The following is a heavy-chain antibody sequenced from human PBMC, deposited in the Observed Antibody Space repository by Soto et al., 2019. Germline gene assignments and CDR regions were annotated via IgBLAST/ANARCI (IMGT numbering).Heavy chain of an antibody. CDR1: GYTFTSYA. D-gene: IGHD6-13*01. J-gene: IGHJ6*02. Sequence: ASVKVSCKASGYTFTSYAMHWVRQAPGQRLEWMGWINAGNGNTKYSQKFQGRVTITRDTSASTAYMELSSLRSEDTAVYYCAREDGIAAAGTPHYYYYGMDVWGQGTTVTVSS. V-gene: IGHV1-3*01. CDR2: INAGNGNT. CDR3: AREDGIAAAGTPHYYYYGMDV.